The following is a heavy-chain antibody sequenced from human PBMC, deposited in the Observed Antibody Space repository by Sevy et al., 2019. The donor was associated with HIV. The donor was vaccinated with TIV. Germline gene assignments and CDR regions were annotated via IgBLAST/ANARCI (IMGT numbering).Heavy chain of an antibody. D-gene: IGHD3-16*01. CDR1: TFTFGHYA. V-gene: IGHV3-30*04. J-gene: IGHJ4*02. CDR3: ARDWGTPPTAILYYFDF. Sequence: GGSLTLSCAASTFTFGHYAMHWVRQAPGKGLQWVAGISYEGSNEYYTDSVKGRFTISRDNSKNTLNLEMNNLRVEDTALYYCARDWGTPPTAILYYFDFWGQGIPVTVSS. CDR2: ISYEGSNE.